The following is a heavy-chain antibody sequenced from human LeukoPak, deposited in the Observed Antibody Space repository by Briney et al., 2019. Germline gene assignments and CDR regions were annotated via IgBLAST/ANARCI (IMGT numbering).Heavy chain of an antibody. J-gene: IGHJ3*02. CDR1: GFAFSTYW. V-gene: IGHV3-74*01. Sequence: GGSLRLSCAASGFAFSTYWMHWVRQAPGKGLVWVSRINSDGGATTYADSVKGRFTISRDNAKNTLYLQLNSLRAEDTAVYYCAALPIGMVATVDAFDIWSQGTMVTVSS. CDR3: AALPIGMVATVDAFDI. D-gene: IGHD5-12*01. CDR2: INSDGGAT.